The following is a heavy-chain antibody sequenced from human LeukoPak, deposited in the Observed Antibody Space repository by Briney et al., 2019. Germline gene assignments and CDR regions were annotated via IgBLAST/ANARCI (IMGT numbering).Heavy chain of an antibody. J-gene: IGHJ6*02. Sequence: GGSLRLSCAASGFTLSSYAMSWVRQAPGKGLEWVAVISYDGSNKYYADSVKGRFTISRDNSKNTLYLQMNSLRAEDTAVYYCAKTVGQWLELYYYYGMDVWGQGTTVTVSS. D-gene: IGHD6-19*01. CDR3: AKTVGQWLELYYYYGMDV. V-gene: IGHV3-30*18. CDR1: GFTLSSYA. CDR2: ISYDGSNK.